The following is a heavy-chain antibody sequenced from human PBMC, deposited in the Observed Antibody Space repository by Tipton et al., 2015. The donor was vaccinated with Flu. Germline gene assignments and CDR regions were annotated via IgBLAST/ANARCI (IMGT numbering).Heavy chain of an antibody. Sequence: SLRLSCAASGFTFSTYSMIWVRQAPGKGLEWVSYISGTSLYKYYAGSVRGGFTISRDNARNSLFLHMSSLRAEDTAVYYCARDRWGDSYDAFDIWGQGTLVTVSS. CDR1: GFTFSTYS. D-gene: IGHD2-21*02. J-gene: IGHJ3*02. CDR2: ISGTSLYK. CDR3: ARDRWGDSYDAFDI. V-gene: IGHV3-21*01.